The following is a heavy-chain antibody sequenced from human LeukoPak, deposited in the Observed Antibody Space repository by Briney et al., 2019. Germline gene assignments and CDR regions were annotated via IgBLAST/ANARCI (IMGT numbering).Heavy chain of an antibody. D-gene: IGHD3-22*01. CDR3: ARRYDYYDSSGLVGDAFDI. V-gene: IGHV4-34*01. J-gene: IGHJ3*02. CDR1: GGSFSGYY. CDR2: INHSGST. Sequence: PSETLSLTCAVYGGSFSGYYWSWIRQPPGKGLEWIGEINHSGSTNYNPSLKSRVTISVDTSKNQFSLKLSSVTAADTAVYYCARRYDYYDSSGLVGDAFDIWGQGTMVTVSS.